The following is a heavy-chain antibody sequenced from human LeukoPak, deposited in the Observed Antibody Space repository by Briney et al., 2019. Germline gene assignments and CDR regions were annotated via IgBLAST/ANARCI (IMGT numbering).Heavy chain of an antibody. CDR3: VKDDYGDYAYAFDI. Sequence: GGSLRLSCAASGFTFSSYAMHWVRQAPGKGLEYVSAISSNGGSTYYADSVKGRFTISRDNSKNTLYLQMSSLRAEDTAVYYCVKDDYGDYAYAFDIWGQGTMVTVSS. D-gene: IGHD4-17*01. V-gene: IGHV3-64D*06. J-gene: IGHJ3*02. CDR1: GFTFSSYA. CDR2: ISSNGGST.